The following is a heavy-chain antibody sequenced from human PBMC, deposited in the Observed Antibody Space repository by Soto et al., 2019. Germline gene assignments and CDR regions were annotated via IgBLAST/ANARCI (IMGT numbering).Heavy chain of an antibody. CDR2: IWYAGSNK. Sequence: GGSLRLSCAASGFTFSSYGMHWVRQDPGKGLEWVAVIWYAGSNKYYADSVKGRFTISRDNSKNTLYLQMNSLRVEDTAVYYCARMEGGSSWFDYWGQGTLVTVSS. V-gene: IGHV3-33*01. CDR1: GFTFSSYG. J-gene: IGHJ4*02. D-gene: IGHD6-13*01. CDR3: ARMEGGSSWFDY.